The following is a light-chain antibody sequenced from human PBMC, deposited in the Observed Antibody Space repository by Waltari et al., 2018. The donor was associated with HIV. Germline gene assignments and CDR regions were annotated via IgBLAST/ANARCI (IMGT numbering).Light chain of an antibody. CDR2: IRS. CDR3: QQTYAWPWT. V-gene: IGKV1-39*01. Sequence: DIQMIQSPSSLSASLGDRVTFTCRPSGIINSYINCYQQTSGGTPRLLAIRSKLEGGVPSRFSARGSVTSSETEYTLTIACLQSEDFATYFCQQTYAWPWTFGRGTKVE. J-gene: IGKJ1*01. CDR1: GIINSY.